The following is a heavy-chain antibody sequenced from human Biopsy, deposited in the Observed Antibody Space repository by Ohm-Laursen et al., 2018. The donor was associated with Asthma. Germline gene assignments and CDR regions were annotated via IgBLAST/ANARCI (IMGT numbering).Heavy chain of an antibody. CDR3: AKVRSDWVITESFDY. CDR2: ISWNSATI. D-gene: IGHD3-22*01. Sequence: SLRLSCAASGFKFDEYTMRWVRQAPGKGLEWVSGISWNSATIGYADSVEGRFTISRDNAKNSVFLHVDSLRPEDTAFYYCAKVRSDWVITESFDYWGQGVLVTVSS. V-gene: IGHV3-9*01. J-gene: IGHJ4*02. CDR1: GFKFDEYT.